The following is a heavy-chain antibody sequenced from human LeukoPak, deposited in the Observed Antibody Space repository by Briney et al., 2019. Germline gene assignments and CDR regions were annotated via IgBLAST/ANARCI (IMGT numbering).Heavy chain of an antibody. J-gene: IGHJ6*02. CDR3: ARDAAAGTLAGTGGGMDV. CDR1: GGSISSGGYY. D-gene: IGHD6-13*01. CDR2: IYYSGST. V-gene: IGHV4-31*03. Sequence: SQTLSLTCTVSGGSISSGGYYWSWIRQHPGKGLEWIGYIYYSGSTYYNPSLKSRVTMSVDTSKNQFSLKLSSVTAADTAVYYCARDAAAGTLAGTGGGMDVWGQGTTVTVSS.